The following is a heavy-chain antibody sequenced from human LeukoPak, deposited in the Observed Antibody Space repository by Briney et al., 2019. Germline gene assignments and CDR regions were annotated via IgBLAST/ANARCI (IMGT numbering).Heavy chain of an antibody. CDR1: GGSISSGGYY. D-gene: IGHD1-14*01. CDR3: ERDSTGDYGMDV. J-gene: IGHJ6*02. V-gene: IGHV4-31*03. CDR2: IYYSGST. Sequence: TLSLTCTVSGGSISSGGYYWSWIRQHPGKGLEWIGYIYYSGSTYYNPSLKSRVTISVDTSKNQFSLKLSSVTAADTAVYYCERDSTGDYGMDVWGQGTTVTVSS.